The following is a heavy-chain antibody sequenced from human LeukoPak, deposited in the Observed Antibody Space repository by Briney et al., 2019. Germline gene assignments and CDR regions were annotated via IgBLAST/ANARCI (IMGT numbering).Heavy chain of an antibody. D-gene: IGHD3-22*01. J-gene: IGHJ1*01. CDR2: INPNSGGT. Sequence: ASVKVSCKASGYTFTGYYMHWVRQAPGQGLEWMGWINPNSGGTNYAQKFQGRVTITRDTSISTAYMELSRLRSDDTAVYYCARDRHHYYDSSGYLFQHWGQGTLVTVSS. CDR3: ARDRHHYYDSSGYLFQH. CDR1: GYTFTGYY. V-gene: IGHV1-2*02.